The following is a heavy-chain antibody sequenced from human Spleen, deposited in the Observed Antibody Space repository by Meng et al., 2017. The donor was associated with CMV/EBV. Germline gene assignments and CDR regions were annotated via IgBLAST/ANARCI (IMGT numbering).Heavy chain of an antibody. CDR3: ATNDQLLFSRMDV. CDR1: GFTFSSYS. D-gene: IGHD2-2*01. CDR2: ISSSSSHI. Sequence: GESLKISCAASGFTFSSYSMNWVRQAPGKGLEWVSSISSSSSHIYYADSVKGRFTISRDNAKNSLYLQMSSLRAEDTAVYYCATNDQLLFSRMDVWGQGTTVTVSS. V-gene: IGHV3-21*01. J-gene: IGHJ6*02.